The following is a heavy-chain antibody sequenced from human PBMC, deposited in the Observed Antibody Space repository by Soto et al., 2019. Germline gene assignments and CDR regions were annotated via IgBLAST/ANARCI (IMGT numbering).Heavy chain of an antibody. CDR2: IIPIFGKA. D-gene: IGHD6-6*01. V-gene: IGHV1-69*13. J-gene: IGHJ5*02. CDR3: AYSSSSEGGWFDP. CDR1: GGTFSSYS. Sequence: SVNVSCKASGGTFSSYSISWVRQAPGQGLEWMGGIIPIFGKANYAQKFQGRVTITADESTSTAYMELSRLRSEDTAVYYCAYSSSSEGGWFDPWGQGTLVTVSS.